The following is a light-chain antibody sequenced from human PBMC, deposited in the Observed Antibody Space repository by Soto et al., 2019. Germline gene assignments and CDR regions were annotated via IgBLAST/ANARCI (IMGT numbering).Light chain of an antibody. CDR2: DVS. CDR3: SSFTRIVGL. J-gene: IGLJ2*01. Sequence: QSVLTQPASVSGSPGQTITISCTGAVSEVAGYTYVSWYQQHPGKGPKVIIYDVSNRPLGVSNRFSGSKSGTTASLTISGLQDEYEADYYCSSFTRIVGLFGGGTKLTVL. V-gene: IGLV2-14*03. CDR1: VSEVAGYTY.